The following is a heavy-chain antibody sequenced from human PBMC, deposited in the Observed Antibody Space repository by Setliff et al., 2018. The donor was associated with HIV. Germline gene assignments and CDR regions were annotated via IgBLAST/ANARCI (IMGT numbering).Heavy chain of an antibody. J-gene: IGHJ3*02. CDR1: GFTFSNYW. V-gene: IGHV3-21*01. D-gene: IGHD2-8*01. CDR2: ISDSGGGT. CDR3: AKMGSPVGPDAFDI. Sequence: GGSLRLSCAASGFTFSNYWMTWVRQAPGKGLEWVSAISDSGGGTYYADSVKGRFTISRDNAKNSLFLQMNSLRAEDTALYYCAKMGSPVGPDAFDIWGQGTMVTVSS.